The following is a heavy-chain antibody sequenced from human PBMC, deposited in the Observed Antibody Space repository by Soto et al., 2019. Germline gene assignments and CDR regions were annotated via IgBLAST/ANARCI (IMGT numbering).Heavy chain of an antibody. J-gene: IGHJ4*02. CDR1: GGTFSSYS. CDR3: ARDGGRHSGGIDY. CDR2: IIPIFGTA. D-gene: IGHD1-26*01. Sequence: QVQLVQSGAEVKKPGSSVKVSCKASGGTFSSYSINWVRQAPGQGLEWMGEIIPIFGTANYAQKFQGRVTITADESTTTASMEPSSLRSEDTAVYCCARDGGRHSGGIDYWGQGTLVTVSS. V-gene: IGHV1-69*01.